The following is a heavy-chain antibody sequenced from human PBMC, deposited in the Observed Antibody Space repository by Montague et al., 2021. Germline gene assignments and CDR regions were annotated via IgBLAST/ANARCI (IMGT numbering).Heavy chain of an antibody. Sequence: SETLSLTCTVSGVSISSSNYQWGWIRQPPGKGPEWIGSIYYSGTTYYNPSLRSRVTISVDTSENQFSLKPNSVTAADTAFYYRTRKGWFGDYGFDIWGQGTMVTVSS. D-gene: IGHD3-10*01. CDR3: TRKGWFGDYGFDI. V-gene: IGHV4-39*01. J-gene: IGHJ3*02. CDR1: GVSISSSNYQ. CDR2: IYYSGTT.